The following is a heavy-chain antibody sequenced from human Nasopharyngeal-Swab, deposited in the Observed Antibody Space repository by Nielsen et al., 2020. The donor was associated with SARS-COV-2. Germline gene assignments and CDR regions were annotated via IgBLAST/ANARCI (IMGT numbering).Heavy chain of an antibody. D-gene: IGHD3-10*01. CDR2: LSFDGSTK. Sequence: GESLKISCAASGFSFNGYAIHWVRQAPGKGLEWVAALSFDGSTKYYADSVRGRFTISRDFSENTLYLQMNSLRAEDTAVYYCAILRGGIDYWGQGTLVTVSS. CDR1: GFSFNGYA. J-gene: IGHJ4*02. CDR3: AILRGGIDY. V-gene: IGHV3-30-3*01.